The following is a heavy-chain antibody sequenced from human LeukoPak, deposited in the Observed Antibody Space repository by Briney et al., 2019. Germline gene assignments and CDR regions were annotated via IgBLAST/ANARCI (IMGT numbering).Heavy chain of an antibody. V-gene: IGHV4-59*12. J-gene: IGHJ3*02. CDR3: ARDFRDYDIVTGIFDI. Sequence: SETLSLTCTVSGGSISSYYWSWIRQPPGKGLVWIGSIYYSGSTYYNPSLKSRVTISVDTSKNQFSLRLSSVTAADTAVYYCARDFRDYDIVTGIFDIWGQGTMVTVSS. CDR1: GGSISSYY. D-gene: IGHD3-9*01. CDR2: IYYSGST.